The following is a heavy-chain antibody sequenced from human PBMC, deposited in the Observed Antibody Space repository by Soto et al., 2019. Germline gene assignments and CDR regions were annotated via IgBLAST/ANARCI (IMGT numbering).Heavy chain of an antibody. CDR3: ARSLYSSGWYPPNFWFDP. Sequence: SVKVSCKASGGTFSSYAISWVRQAPGQGLEWMGGIIPIFGTANYAQKFQGRVTITADESTSTAYMELSSLRSEDTAVYYCARSLYSSGWYPPNFWFDPWGQGTLVTVSS. CDR1: GGTFSSYA. D-gene: IGHD6-19*01. CDR2: IIPIFGTA. J-gene: IGHJ5*02. V-gene: IGHV1-69*13.